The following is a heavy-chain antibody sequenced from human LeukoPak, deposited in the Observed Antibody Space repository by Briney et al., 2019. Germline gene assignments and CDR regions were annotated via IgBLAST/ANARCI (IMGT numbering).Heavy chain of an antibody. Sequence: GGSLRLSCAASGFTFSSYSMNWVRQAPGKGLEWVSYISSSSSTIYYADSVKGRFTISRDNAKNSLYLQMNSLRTEDTAVYYCARGRVDFWSGYRSGWDVWGKGTTVTVSS. D-gene: IGHD3-3*01. J-gene: IGHJ6*04. CDR2: ISSSSSTI. CDR3: ARGRVDFWSGYRSGWDV. V-gene: IGHV3-48*01. CDR1: GFTFSSYS.